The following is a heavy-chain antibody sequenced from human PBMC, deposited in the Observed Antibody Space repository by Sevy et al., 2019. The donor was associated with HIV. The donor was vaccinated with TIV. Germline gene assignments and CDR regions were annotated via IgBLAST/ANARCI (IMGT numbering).Heavy chain of an antibody. CDR2: FSRSSSTI. V-gene: IGHV3-48*02. J-gene: IGHJ4*02. D-gene: IGHD3-22*01. CDR1: GFTFSSYS. Sequence: GGSLRLSCAASGFTFSSYSMNWVRQAPGKGLEWVSYFSRSSSTIYYADSVKGRFTISRDNAKNSLYLQMNSLRDEDTAVYYCARERTMYDSSGYYFHFDYWGQGTLVTVSS. CDR3: ARERTMYDSSGYYFHFDY.